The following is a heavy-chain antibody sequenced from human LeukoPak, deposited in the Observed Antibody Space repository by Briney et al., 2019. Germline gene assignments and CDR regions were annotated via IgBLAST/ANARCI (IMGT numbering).Heavy chain of an antibody. Sequence: PRGSLFPSSATSGFTFSTYGTHWVCQAPGKGLEWVAAIWPDGSYKYYADSVKGRFTISRDNSKNTVYLQMNTLRDEDTAVYYCARAVGPFDYWGQGNLVSVSS. V-gene: IGHV3-33*01. CDR3: ARAVGPFDY. D-gene: IGHD3-16*01. J-gene: IGHJ4*02. CDR2: IWPDGSYK. CDR1: GFTFSTYG.